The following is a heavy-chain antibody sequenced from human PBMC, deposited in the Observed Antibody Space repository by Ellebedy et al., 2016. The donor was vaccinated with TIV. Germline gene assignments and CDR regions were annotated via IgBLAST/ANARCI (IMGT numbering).Heavy chain of an antibody. CDR2: MNQVGSEK. J-gene: IGHJ4*02. Sequence: PGGSLTLSCAASGFPFTTYWMSWVRQAPGKGLEWVANMNQVGSEKYYVDSVKGRFTISSDNAQNSLYLHMNNLRAEDTAVYYCERDHKSPGDTGYGDYWGQGVVVTVST. CDR1: GFPFTTYW. CDR3: ERDHKSPGDTGYGDY. V-gene: IGHV3-7*03. D-gene: IGHD5-12*01.